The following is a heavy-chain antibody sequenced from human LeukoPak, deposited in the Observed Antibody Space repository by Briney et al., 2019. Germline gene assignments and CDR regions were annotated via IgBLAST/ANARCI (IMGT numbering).Heavy chain of an antibody. V-gene: IGHV1-2*02. J-gene: IGHJ4*02. Sequence: ASVKVSCKASGYTFTGYYMHWVRQAPGQGLEWMGWINPNSGGINYAQKFQGRVTMTRDTSISTAYMELSRLRSDDTAVYYCAGLAPTNPSTSLPPFDYWGQGTLVTVSS. CDR1: GYTFTGYY. CDR3: AGLAPTNPSTSLPPFDY. CDR2: INPNSGGI. D-gene: IGHD2-8*01.